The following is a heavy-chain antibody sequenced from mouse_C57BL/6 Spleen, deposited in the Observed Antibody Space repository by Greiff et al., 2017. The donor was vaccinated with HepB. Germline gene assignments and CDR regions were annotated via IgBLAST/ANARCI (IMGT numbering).Heavy chain of an antibody. CDR3: ARRDGSSYVRMDY. V-gene: IGHV1-80*01. CDR2: IYPGDGDT. J-gene: IGHJ4*01. CDR1: GYAFSSYW. Sequence: QVQLQQSGAELVKPGASVKISCKASGYAFSSYWMNWVKQRPGKGLEWIGQIYPGDGDTNYNGKFKGKATLTADKSSSTTYMQLSSLTSEDSAVYFCARRDGSSYVRMDYWGQGTSVTVSS. D-gene: IGHD1-1*01.